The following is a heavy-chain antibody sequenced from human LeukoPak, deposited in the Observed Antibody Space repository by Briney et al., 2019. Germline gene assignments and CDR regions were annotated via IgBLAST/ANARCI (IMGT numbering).Heavy chain of an antibody. CDR1: GFTFSSYW. V-gene: IGHV3-7*01. CDR2: IKQDGSEK. D-gene: IGHD2/OR15-2a*01. Sequence: GGSLRLSCAAPGFTFSSYWMSWVRQAPGKGLERVANIKQDGSEKYYVDSVKGRFTISRDNAKNSLYLQMNSLRAEDTAVYYCARDSSEYYYYYYMDVWGKGTTVTVSS. CDR3: ARDSSEYYYYYYMDV. J-gene: IGHJ6*03.